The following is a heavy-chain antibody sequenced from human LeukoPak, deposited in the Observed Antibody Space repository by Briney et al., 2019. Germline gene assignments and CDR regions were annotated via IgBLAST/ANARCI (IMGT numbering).Heavy chain of an antibody. J-gene: IGHJ4*01. Sequence: PGGSLRLSCAASGFTFSSYEMNWVRQAPGKGLEWVANIKQDGSEKYYVDSVKGRFTISRDNTKNSLYLQLHSLRPEDTALYYCSTEPRSLIYWGHGTLVTVSS. CDR3: STEPRSLIY. V-gene: IGHV3-7*03. CDR1: GFTFSSYE. D-gene: IGHD2-8*01. CDR2: IKQDGSEK.